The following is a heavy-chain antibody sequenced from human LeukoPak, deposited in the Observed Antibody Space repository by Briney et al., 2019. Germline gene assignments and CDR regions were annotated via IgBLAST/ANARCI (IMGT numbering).Heavy chain of an antibody. J-gene: IGHJ4*02. CDR3: ANIPNSFGPDY. CDR1: EFSFSSHG. D-gene: IGHD3-16*01. CDR2: EQKDGSYK. Sequence: GGSLRLSCATSEFSFSSHGMHWARQAPSKGLEWVAFEQKDGSYKKYADSVKGRFTISRDNSKNTLYLQMNSLRVEDTAVYYCANIPNSFGPDYWGQGSLVTVSS. V-gene: IGHV3-30*02.